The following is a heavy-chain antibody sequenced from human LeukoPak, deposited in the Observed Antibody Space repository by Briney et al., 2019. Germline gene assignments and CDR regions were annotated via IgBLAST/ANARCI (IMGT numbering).Heavy chain of an antibody. D-gene: IGHD6-13*01. V-gene: IGHV4-59*01. J-gene: IGHJ4*02. CDR1: GGSIGTYY. CDR3: AREGGYSNTWYGY. Sequence: SETLSLTCTVSGGSIGTYYWSWIRQPPGKGLEWLGYIYYSGSTNYNPSLKSRVTISVDMSKNQFSLKLSSVTAADTAVYYCAREGGYSNTWYGYWGQGTLVTVSS. CDR2: IYYSGST.